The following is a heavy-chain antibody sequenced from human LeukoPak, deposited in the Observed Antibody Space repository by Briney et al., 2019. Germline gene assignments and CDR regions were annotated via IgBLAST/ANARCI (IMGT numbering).Heavy chain of an antibody. V-gene: IGHV3-23*01. CDR2: ISGSGGST. Sequence: GGSLRLSCAASGFTFSDYYMSWIRQAPGKGLEWVSAISGSGGSTYYADSVKGRFTISRDNSKNTLYLQMNSLRADDTAVYYCARDPYSGSYYDYWGQGTLVTVSS. J-gene: IGHJ4*02. CDR1: GFTFSDYY. CDR3: ARDPYSGSYYDY. D-gene: IGHD1-26*01.